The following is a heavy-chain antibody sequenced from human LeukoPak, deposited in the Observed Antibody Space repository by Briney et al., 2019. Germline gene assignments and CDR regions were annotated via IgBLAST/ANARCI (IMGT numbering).Heavy chain of an antibody. V-gene: IGHV3-48*01. Sequence: GGSLRLSCAASGFTFSSYSMNWVRQAPGKGLEWVSYISSSSSTIYYADSVKGRFTISRDNAKNPLYLQMNSLRAEDTAVYYCARQLYCSSTSCYKVAAFDIWGQGTMVTVSS. J-gene: IGHJ3*02. CDR2: ISSSSSTI. D-gene: IGHD2-2*02. CDR3: ARQLYCSSTSCYKVAAFDI. CDR1: GFTFSSYS.